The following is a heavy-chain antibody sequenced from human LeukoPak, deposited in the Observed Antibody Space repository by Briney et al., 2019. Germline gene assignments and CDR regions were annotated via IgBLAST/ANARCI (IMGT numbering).Heavy chain of an antibody. CDR1: GYTFTSYY. Sequence: ASVKVSCKASGYTFTSYYMHWVRQAPGQGLEWMGIINPSGGSTSYAQKFQGRVTMTRDTSTSTVYMELSSLRSEDTAVYYCARVSLRYCGGDCYYSGAFDIWGQGTMVTVS. CDR2: INPSGGST. V-gene: IGHV1-46*01. D-gene: IGHD2-21*02. J-gene: IGHJ3*02. CDR3: ARVSLRYCGGDCYYSGAFDI.